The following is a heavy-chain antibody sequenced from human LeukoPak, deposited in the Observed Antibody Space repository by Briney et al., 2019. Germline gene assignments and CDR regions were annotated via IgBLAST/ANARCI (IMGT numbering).Heavy chain of an antibody. CDR1: GGTFSSYA. D-gene: IGHD5-24*01. CDR2: INPNSGGT. J-gene: IGHJ4*02. Sequence: ASVKVSCKASGGTFSSYAISWVRQAPGQGLEWMGWINPNSGGTNYAQKFQGWVTMTRDTSISTAYMELSRLRSDDTAVYYCAREDGHWGQGTLVTVSS. CDR3: AREDGH. V-gene: IGHV1-2*04.